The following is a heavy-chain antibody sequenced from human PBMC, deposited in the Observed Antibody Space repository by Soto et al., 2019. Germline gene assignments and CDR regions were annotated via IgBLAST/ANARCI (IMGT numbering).Heavy chain of an antibody. D-gene: IGHD4-17*01. CDR3: AKDLKSIDYVDYSFGY. CDR1: GFTFSSYA. J-gene: IGHJ4*02. CDR2: ISGSGGST. V-gene: IGHV3-23*01. Sequence: GGSLRLSCAASGFTFSSYAMSWVRQAPGKELEWVSAISGSGGSTYYADSVKGRFTISRDNSKNTLYLQMNRLRAEDTAVDYCAKDLKSIDYVDYSFGYWGQGTLVTVSS.